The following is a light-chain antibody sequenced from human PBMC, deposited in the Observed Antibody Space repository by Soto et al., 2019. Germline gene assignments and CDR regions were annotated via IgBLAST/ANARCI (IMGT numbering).Light chain of an antibody. CDR1: QSVSSN. J-gene: IGKJ4*01. CDR3: QQYNIWPRT. V-gene: IGKV3-15*01. CDR2: GAS. Sequence: EIVLTQSPATLSSFPGDRVTLSCRASQSVSSNLAWYQQKLGQAPRLLIYGASNGATDIPARFSGSGSGTEFNLTISRLQSEDFAVYYCQQYNIWPRTFGGGTKVDIK.